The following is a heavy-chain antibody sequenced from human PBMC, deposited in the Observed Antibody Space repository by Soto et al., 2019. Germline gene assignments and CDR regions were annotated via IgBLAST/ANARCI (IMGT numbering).Heavy chain of an antibody. CDR1: GFTFSSYA. CDR3: ARDGGGLYCSGGSCSSQGGMDV. V-gene: IGHV3-23*01. Sequence: PGGSLRLSCAASGFTFSSYAMSWVRQAPGKGLEWVSAISGSGGSTYYADSVKGRFTISRDNSKNTLYLQMSSLRPEDTAVYFCARDGGGLYCSGGSCSSQGGMDVWGQGTTVTVSS. CDR2: ISGSGGST. D-gene: IGHD2-15*01. J-gene: IGHJ6*02.